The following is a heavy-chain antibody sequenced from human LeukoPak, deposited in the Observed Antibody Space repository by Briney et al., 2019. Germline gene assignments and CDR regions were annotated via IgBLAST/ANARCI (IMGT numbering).Heavy chain of an antibody. Sequence: PGGSLRLSCAASGFTFSSYSMNWVRQAPEKGLEWVSSISSSSSYIYYADSVKGRFTISRDNAKNSLYLQMNSLRAEDTAVYYCARDATYYYDSSGYYADYWGQGTLVTVSS. CDR1: GFTFSSYS. V-gene: IGHV3-21*01. J-gene: IGHJ4*02. D-gene: IGHD3-22*01. CDR3: ARDATYYYDSSGYYADY. CDR2: ISSSSSYI.